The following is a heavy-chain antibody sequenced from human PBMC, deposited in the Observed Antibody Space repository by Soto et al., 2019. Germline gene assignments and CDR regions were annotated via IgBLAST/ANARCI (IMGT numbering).Heavy chain of an antibody. CDR2: LWYDGSNGRNE. CDR3: ARRMPSATTGGVDY. J-gene: IGHJ4*02. V-gene: IGHV3-33*01. D-gene: IGHD1-26*01. CDR1: GFTFSTYG. Sequence: QVQLVESGGGVVLPGMSLRLSCAASGFTFSTYGMHWVRQAPGKGLEWVAVLWYDGSNGRNEYYADSVKGRFTISRDNSKNTLYLQMNSLRAEDKAIYYCARRMPSATTGGVDYWGQGALVTVSS.